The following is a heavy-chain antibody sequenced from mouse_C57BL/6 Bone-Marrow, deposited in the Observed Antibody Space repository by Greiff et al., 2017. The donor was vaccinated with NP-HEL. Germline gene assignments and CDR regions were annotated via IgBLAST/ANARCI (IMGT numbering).Heavy chain of an antibody. D-gene: IGHD1-1*01. CDR3: TTGDCGSSLAWFAY. Sequence: VQLQQSGAELVRPGASVKLSCTASGFNIKDDYMHWVKQRPEQGLEWIGWIDPENGDTEYASKFQGKATITADTTSNTAYRQLRSLTSEDTAVEYCTTGDCGSSLAWFAYWGQGTMVTVSA. CDR1: GFNIKDDY. CDR2: IDPENGDT. J-gene: IGHJ3*01. V-gene: IGHV14-4*01.